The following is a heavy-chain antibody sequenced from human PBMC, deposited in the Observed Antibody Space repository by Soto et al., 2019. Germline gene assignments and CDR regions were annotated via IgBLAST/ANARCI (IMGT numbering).Heavy chain of an antibody. CDR3: ARDGRDTIFGVVADYYSGMYV. V-gene: IGHV1-69*13. D-gene: IGHD3-3*01. CDR1: GGTFSSYA. Sequence: SVKVSCKASGGTFSSYAISWVRQAPGQGLEWMGGIIPIFGTANYAQKFQGRVTITADESTSTAYMELSSLRSEDTAVYYCARDGRDTIFGVVADYYSGMYVWGQETTVTVSS. J-gene: IGHJ6*02. CDR2: IIPIFGTA.